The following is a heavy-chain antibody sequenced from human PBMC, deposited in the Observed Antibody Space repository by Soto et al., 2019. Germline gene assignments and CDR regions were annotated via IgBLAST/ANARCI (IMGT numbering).Heavy chain of an antibody. CDR3: ARGQQLVANWLDP. Sequence: GGSLRLSCAASGFPFSDSYMAWIRQAPGKGLEEIATISSTGSTPYYADSVKGRFTISRDNAQNSLYLEMNNLRAEDTAVYYCARGQQLVANWLDPWGQGILVTVSS. J-gene: IGHJ5*02. CDR2: ISSTGSTP. V-gene: IGHV3-11*01. D-gene: IGHD6-6*01. CDR1: GFPFSDSY.